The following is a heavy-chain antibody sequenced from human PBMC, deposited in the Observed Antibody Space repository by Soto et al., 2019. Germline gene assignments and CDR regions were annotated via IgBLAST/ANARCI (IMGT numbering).Heavy chain of an antibody. CDR2: IKSKTSGETR. CDR1: GFAFSPAW. V-gene: IGHV3-15*01. CDR3: VIDDAARGFGELDY. D-gene: IGHD3-10*01. Sequence: EVQVVESGGGLVKPGGSLRLSCAASGFAFSPAWMTWVRQAPGKGLEWVALIKSKTSGETRAYAAPVKGSFTISRDDSENTVFLQMDSLKTEDTAVYYWVIDDAARGFGELDYWGRGTLVTVSS. J-gene: IGHJ4*02.